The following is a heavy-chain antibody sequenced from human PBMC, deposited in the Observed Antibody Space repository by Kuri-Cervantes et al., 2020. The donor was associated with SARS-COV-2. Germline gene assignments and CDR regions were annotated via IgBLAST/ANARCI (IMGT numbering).Heavy chain of an antibody. CDR3: ARDRGYCSGGGCYSTGFSFDY. CDR2: ISSSSDYI. D-gene: IGHD2-15*01. J-gene: IGHJ4*02. V-gene: IGHV3-11*06. CDR1: GFSFTDYY. Sequence: GGSLRLSCETSGFSFTDYYVSWIRQIPGKGLEWVSSISSSSDYIYYADSVKGRFTVSRDNAENSLYLQMNSLRAGDTAVYYCARDRGYCSGGGCYSTGFSFDYWGQGALVTVSS.